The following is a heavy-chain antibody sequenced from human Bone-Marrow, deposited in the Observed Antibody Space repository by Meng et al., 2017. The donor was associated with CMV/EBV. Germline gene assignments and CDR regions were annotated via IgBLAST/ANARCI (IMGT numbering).Heavy chain of an antibody. CDR2: ISSSGSTI. CDR3: AITAMGPFFDY. V-gene: IGHV3-48*03. CDR1: GFTFSSYE. D-gene: IGHD5-18*01. Sequence: GGSLRLSCAASGFTFSSYEMNWVRQAPGKGLEWVSYISSSGSTIYYADSVKGRFTISRDNAKNSLYLQMNSLRAEDTAVYYCAITAMGPFFDYWGQGTLVTVSS. J-gene: IGHJ4*02.